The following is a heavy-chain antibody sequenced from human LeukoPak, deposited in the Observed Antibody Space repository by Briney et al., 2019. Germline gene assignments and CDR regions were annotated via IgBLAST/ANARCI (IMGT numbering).Heavy chain of an antibody. V-gene: IGHV3-30*04. D-gene: IGHD4-17*01. Sequence: QTGGSLRLSCAASGFTFSSYAMHWVRQAPGKGLEWVAVISYDGSNKYYADSVKGRFTISRDNSKNTLYLQMNSLRAEDTAVYYCARDMGMTTVTTTREGWFDPWGQGTLVTVSS. CDR3: ARDMGMTTVTTTREGWFDP. CDR1: GFTFSSYA. CDR2: ISYDGSNK. J-gene: IGHJ5*02.